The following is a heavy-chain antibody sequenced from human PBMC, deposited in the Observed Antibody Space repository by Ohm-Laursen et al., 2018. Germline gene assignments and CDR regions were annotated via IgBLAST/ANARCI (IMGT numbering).Heavy chain of an antibody. CDR1: GFTFDDYA. CDR3: AKDYYGDYSSDAFDI. V-gene: IGHV3-9*01. Sequence: SSLRLSCAASGFTFDDYAMHWVRQAPGKGLEWVSGISWNSGSVGYADSVKGRFTISRDNAKNSLYLQMNSLRAEDTALYYCAKDYYGDYSSDAFDIWGQGTMVTVSS. CDR2: ISWNSGSV. D-gene: IGHD4-17*01. J-gene: IGHJ3*02.